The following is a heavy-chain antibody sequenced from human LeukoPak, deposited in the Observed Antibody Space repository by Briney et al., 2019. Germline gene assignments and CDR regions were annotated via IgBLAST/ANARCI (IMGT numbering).Heavy chain of an antibody. J-gene: IGHJ4*02. CDR1: GFTFSSYG. D-gene: IGHD1-26*01. Sequence: GGSLRLSCAASGFTFSSYGMNWVRQAPGKGLEWVLSISSSSSYIYYADSVKGRFTISRDNAKNSLYLQMNSLRAEDTAVYYCAISLAVGAAFDYWGQGTLVTVSS. CDR2: ISSSSSYI. V-gene: IGHV3-21*01. CDR3: AISLAVGAAFDY.